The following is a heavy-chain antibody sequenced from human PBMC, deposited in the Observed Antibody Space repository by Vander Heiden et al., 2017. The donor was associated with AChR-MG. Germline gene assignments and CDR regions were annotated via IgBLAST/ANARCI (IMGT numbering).Heavy chain of an antibody. V-gene: IGHV1-3*01. J-gene: IGHJ4*02. CDR2: IIAGNGNT. CDR1: GYSFTSYA. D-gene: IGHD2-15*01. CDR3: ASSSRGIYSQFDY. Sequence: QVQLVQSGAEVKKPGASVKVSFKASGYSFTSYALYWVRQAPGQRLEWMGWIIAGNGNTKYSRKIQGRVAITRDTSASTAYMELSSLRSEDTAVYYCASSSRGIYSQFDYWGQGTLVTVSS.